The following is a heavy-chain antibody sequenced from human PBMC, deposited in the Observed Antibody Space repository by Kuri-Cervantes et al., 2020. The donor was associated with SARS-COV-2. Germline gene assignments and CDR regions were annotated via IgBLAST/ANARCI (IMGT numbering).Heavy chain of an antibody. J-gene: IGHJ4*02. V-gene: IGHV3-48*01. CDR1: GFTFSSYS. CDR3: AKPLVPEMLVSVPDY. Sequence: GESLKISCAASGFTFSSYSMNWVRQAPGKGLEWVSSISSSSSTIYYADSVKGRFTISRDNAKNSLYLQMNSLRSEDTAVFYCAKPLVPEMLVSVPDYWGQGTLVTVSS. D-gene: IGHD1-14*01. CDR2: ISSSSSTI.